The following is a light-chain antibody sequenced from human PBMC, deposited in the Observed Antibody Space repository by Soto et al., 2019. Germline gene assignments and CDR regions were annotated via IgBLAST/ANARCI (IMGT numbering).Light chain of an antibody. CDR1: QSVSSN. Sequence: EIVMTQSPATLSVSPGEGATLSCRASQSVSSNVAWYQQKPGQAPGLLIYAASTRASGIPARFSGSGSGTQFTLTISSLQSEDFAVYYCQQYDKWPPLTFGGGTKVDIK. CDR3: QQYDKWPPLT. J-gene: IGKJ4*01. V-gene: IGKV3-15*01. CDR2: AAS.